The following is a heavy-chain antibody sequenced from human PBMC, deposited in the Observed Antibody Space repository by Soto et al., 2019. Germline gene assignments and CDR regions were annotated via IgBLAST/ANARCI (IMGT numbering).Heavy chain of an antibody. Sequence: QVHLMQSGAEVKKPGASVKVSCKASGYTFSAYAMQWLRQAPGQRPEWMGWISPGDGATRYSQNFQGRVTMTRDPSATTAFLELSNLKPEDTAVYYCAREGLYGSIQDNTFDIWGQGTMVSVSS. V-gene: IGHV1-3*01. D-gene: IGHD6-19*01. CDR3: AREGLYGSIQDNTFDI. J-gene: IGHJ3*02. CDR2: ISPGDGAT. CDR1: GYTFSAYA.